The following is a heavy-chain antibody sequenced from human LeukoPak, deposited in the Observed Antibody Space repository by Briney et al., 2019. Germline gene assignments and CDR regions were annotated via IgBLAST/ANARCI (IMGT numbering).Heavy chain of an antibody. D-gene: IGHD6-19*01. Sequence: GGSLRLSCAASGFTFSSYAMHWVRQAPGKGLQYVSSISSNGGATYYVNSVKGRFTISRDNSKNTLYLQMNSLRAEDTAVYYCAKVDERLVVNYYYYMDVWGKGTTVTVSS. CDR3: AKVDERLVVNYYYYMDV. CDR2: ISSNGGAT. CDR1: GFTFSSYA. V-gene: IGHV3-64*01. J-gene: IGHJ6*03.